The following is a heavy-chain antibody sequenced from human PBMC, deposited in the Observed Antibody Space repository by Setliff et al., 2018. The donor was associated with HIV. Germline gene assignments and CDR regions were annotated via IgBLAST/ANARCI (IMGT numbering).Heavy chain of an antibody. CDR1: GGSISSTNW. V-gene: IGHV4-4*02. J-gene: IGHJ4*02. D-gene: IGHD5-12*01. Sequence: SETLSLTCAVSGGSISSTNWWSWVRQPPGKGPEWIGEIYHSGSTNYNPSLKSRVTISVDKSKNQFSLKLSSVTAADTAVYYCAREISRYSGYEGRMDYFDYWGQGTLVTVSS. CDR3: AREISRYSGYEGRMDYFDY. CDR2: IYHSGST.